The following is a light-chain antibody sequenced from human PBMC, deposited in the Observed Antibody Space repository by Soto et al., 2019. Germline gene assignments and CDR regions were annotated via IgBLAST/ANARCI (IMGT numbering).Light chain of an antibody. CDR1: QSVSSN. J-gene: IGKJ2*01. CDR2: GAS. V-gene: IGKV3-15*01. CDR3: HHYDDGPYT. Sequence: EIVMTQSPATLSVSPGERATLSCRASQSVSSNVAWYQQIPGQTPRLLIYGASTRATGIPVRFSGSGSGTEFTLTISSLQSEDFEVYYCHHYDDGPYTFGQGTKVDIK.